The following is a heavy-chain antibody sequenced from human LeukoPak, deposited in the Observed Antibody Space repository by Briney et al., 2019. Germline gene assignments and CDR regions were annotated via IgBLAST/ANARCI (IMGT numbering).Heavy chain of an antibody. J-gene: IGHJ4*02. Sequence: GGSLRLSCAASGFTVSSNYMSRVRQAPGKGLEWVSVIYSGGSTYYADSVKGRFTISRDNSKNTLYLQMNSLRAEDTAVYYCAREPPGSSSFDYWGQGTLVTVSS. CDR1: GFTVSSNY. V-gene: IGHV3-66*01. CDR2: IYSGGST. CDR3: AREPPGSSSFDY. D-gene: IGHD6-13*01.